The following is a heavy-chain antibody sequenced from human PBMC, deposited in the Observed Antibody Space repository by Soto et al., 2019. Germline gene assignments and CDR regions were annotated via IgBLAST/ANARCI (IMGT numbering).Heavy chain of an antibody. CDR2: ISCSGGST. D-gene: IGHD3-22*01. J-gene: IGHJ5*02. CDR3: ARVVMSVFPNWFYP. V-gene: IGHV3-23*01. Sequence: EVQLLESGGGLVQPAGSLRLSCAASGVTFSSYAMSWVRQAPGKGLEWVSAISCSGGSTYYADSVKGRFTISRGNSKHTLDLQLNSLRAEDTAVYYCARVVMSVFPNWFYPWGQGTLVTVSS. CDR1: GVTFSSYA.